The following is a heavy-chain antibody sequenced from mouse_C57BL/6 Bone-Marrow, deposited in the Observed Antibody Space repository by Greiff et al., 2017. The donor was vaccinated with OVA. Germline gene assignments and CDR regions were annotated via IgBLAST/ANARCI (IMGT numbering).Heavy chain of an antibody. Sequence: QVQLKESGPGLVQPARSLSITCTVSGFSLTSYGVHWVRQSPGKGLEWLGVIWRGGSTDYNAAFMSRLSITKDNSKSQVCFKMNSLQADDTAIYNCAKNSDYDGYAMDYWGQGTSVTVSS. CDR1: GFSLTSYG. CDR2: IWRGGST. J-gene: IGHJ4*01. CDR3: AKNSDYDGYAMDY. D-gene: IGHD2-4*01. V-gene: IGHV2-5*01.